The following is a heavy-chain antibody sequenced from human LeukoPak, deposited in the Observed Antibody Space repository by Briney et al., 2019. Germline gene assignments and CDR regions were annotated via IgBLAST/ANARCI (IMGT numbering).Heavy chain of an antibody. CDR3: ARGPPYYDFWSGYYRY. CDR1: GYTFTSYD. V-gene: IGHV1-8*01. D-gene: IGHD3-3*01. CDR2: MNPNSGNT. Sequence: GASVKVSCKASGYTFTSYDINWVRQATGQGLEWMGWMNPNSGNTGYAQKFQGRVTMTRNTSISTAYMELSSLRSEDTAVYYCARGPPYYDFWSGYYRYWGQGTLVTVSS. J-gene: IGHJ4*02.